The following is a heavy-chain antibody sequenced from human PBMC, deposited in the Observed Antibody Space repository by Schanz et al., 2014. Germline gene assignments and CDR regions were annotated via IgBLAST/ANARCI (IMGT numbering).Heavy chain of an antibody. CDR3: ARANYRRKINFDY. V-gene: IGHV3-33*01. Sequence: QVQLVESGGGVVQFGRSLRLSCVASGFTFSSYGMHWVRQAPGKGLEWVAVIWYDENNKYYADSVKGRFTMSRDNSKNTLYLQMNMQRAEDTAEYYCARANYRRKINFDYWGRGTLVTVSS. J-gene: IGHJ4*02. CDR1: GFTFSSYG. CDR2: IWYDENNK. D-gene: IGHD3-10*01.